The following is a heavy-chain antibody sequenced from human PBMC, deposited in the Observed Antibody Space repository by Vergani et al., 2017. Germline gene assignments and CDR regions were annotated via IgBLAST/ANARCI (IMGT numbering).Heavy chain of an antibody. CDR1: GFTFSSYG. J-gene: IGHJ4*02. D-gene: IGHD6-13*01. V-gene: IGHV3-33*01. CDR2: IWYYGSNK. Sequence: QVQLVESGGGVVQPGRSLRLSCAASGFTFSSYGMHWVRQAPGKGLEWVAVIWYYGSNKYYADSVKGRFTISRDNSKNTLYLQMNSLRAEDTAVYYCARVSSNPSYSSSPLDYWGQGTLVTVSS. CDR3: ARVSSNPSYSSSPLDY.